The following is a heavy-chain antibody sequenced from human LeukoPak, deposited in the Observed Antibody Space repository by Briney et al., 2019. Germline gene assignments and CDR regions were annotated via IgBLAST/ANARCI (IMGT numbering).Heavy chain of an antibody. Sequence: PGGSLRLSCAASGFTFSSYGMSWVRQAPGKGLEWVSAISGSGGSTYYADSVKGRFTISRDNSKNTLYLQMNSLRAEDTAVYYCARSGSGSYFLDYWGQGTLVTVSS. CDR3: ARSGSGSYFLDY. CDR2: ISGSGGST. D-gene: IGHD3-10*01. CDR1: GFTFSSYG. V-gene: IGHV3-23*01. J-gene: IGHJ4*02.